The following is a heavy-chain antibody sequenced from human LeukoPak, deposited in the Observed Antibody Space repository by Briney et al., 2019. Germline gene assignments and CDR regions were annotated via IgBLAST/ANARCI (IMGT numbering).Heavy chain of an antibody. CDR1: GYSFISYW. D-gene: IGHD6-13*01. Sequence: GESLKISCKGSGYSFISYWITWVRQMPGKGLEWMGRIDPSDSYTNYSPSFQGHVTLSADKSITTAYLQWSSLKASDTAIYFCARREGESSSWYVYWGQGTLVTVSS. CDR3: ARREGESSSWYVY. J-gene: IGHJ4*02. CDR2: IDPSDSYT. V-gene: IGHV5-10-1*01.